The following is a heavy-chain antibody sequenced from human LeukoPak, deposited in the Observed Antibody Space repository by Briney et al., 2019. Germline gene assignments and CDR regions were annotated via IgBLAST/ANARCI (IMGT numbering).Heavy chain of an antibody. CDR1: GGSISSYY. V-gene: IGHV4-59*01. J-gene: IGHJ4*02. Sequence: SETLSLTCTVSGGSISSYYWSWLRQPPGKGLEYIGYTHYSGSTNYNPSLKSRVTISLDTSKNQFSLKLSSVTAADTAVYYCARLGRGAAPLDYWGQGTLVTVSS. CDR2: THYSGST. D-gene: IGHD2-15*01. CDR3: ARLGRGAAPLDY.